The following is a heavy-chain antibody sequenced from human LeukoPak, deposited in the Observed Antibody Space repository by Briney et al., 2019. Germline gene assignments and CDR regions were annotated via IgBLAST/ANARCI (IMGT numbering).Heavy chain of an antibody. CDR3: AKGQNYYDSSAFDY. J-gene: IGHJ4*01. V-gene: IGHV3-23*01. Sequence: GGSLRLSCAASGFTFSSYAMSWVRQAPGKGLEWVSAISGSGGSTYYADSVKGRFTISRDNSKNTLYLQMNSLRAEDTAVYYCAKGQNYYDSSAFDYWGQEPWSPSPQ. D-gene: IGHD3-22*01. CDR1: GFTFSSYA. CDR2: ISGSGGST.